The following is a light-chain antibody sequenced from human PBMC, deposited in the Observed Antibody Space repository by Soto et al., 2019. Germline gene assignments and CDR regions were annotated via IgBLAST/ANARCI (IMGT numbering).Light chain of an antibody. CDR2: ANG. Sequence: QSVLTQPPSVSGAPGQRVTISCTGSSSNIGAGYDVHWYQQLPGTAPKLLIYANGNRPSGVPDRFSGSKSGTSASLAITGLQAEDEADYYCQSYDSSLSGSYVVFGGGTKLTVL. CDR3: QSYDSSLSGSYVV. J-gene: IGLJ2*01. CDR1: SSNIGAGYD. V-gene: IGLV1-40*01.